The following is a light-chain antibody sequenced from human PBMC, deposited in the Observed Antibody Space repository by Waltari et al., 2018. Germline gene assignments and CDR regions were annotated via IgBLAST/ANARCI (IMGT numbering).Light chain of an antibody. J-gene: IGLJ2*01. Sequence: QSVLTQPHSVSGAPGQRVTISCTGSSSNIGAGHDVHWYQHLPGTAPKLLIYGNTNRPSGVPDRFSGSKSGTSASLAITGLQAEDAADYYCQSYDSSLSVVVFGGGTELTVL. V-gene: IGLV1-40*01. CDR1: SSNIGAGHD. CDR2: GNT. CDR3: QSYDSSLSVVV.